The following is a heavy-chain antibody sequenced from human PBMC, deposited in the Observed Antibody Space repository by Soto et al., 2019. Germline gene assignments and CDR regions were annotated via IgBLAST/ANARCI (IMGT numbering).Heavy chain of an antibody. V-gene: IGHV3-11*06. CDR3: ARPYDSSGYHSAFDY. J-gene: IGHJ4*02. CDR2: ISHTSSYT. Sequence: QVQLVESGGGLVKPGGSLRLSCAASGFSFSDYYMSRIRQAPGKGLEWISYISHTSSYTNYADSVKGRFTISRDNAKNSLFLQMSSLRAEDTAVYYCARPYDSSGYHSAFDYWGQGTLVTVSS. D-gene: IGHD3-22*01. CDR1: GFSFSDYY.